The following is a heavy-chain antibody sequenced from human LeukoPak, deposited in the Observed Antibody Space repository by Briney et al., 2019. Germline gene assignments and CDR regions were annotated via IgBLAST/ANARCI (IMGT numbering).Heavy chain of an antibody. Sequence: GGSLRLSCAASGCTFSSYWMSWVRQAPGRGLEWVANIKQDGSEKYYVDSVKGGFTISRDNAKKSLYLQMNGLRAEETAVYYCARGGQYYYDSSGSPVDYWGQGTLVTVSS. J-gene: IGHJ4*02. CDR2: IKQDGSEK. CDR3: ARGGQYYYDSSGSPVDY. D-gene: IGHD3-22*01. CDR1: GCTFSSYW. V-gene: IGHV3-7*01.